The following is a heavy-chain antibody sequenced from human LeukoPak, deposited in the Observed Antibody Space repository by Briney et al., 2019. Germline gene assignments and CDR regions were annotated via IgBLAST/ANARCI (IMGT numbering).Heavy chain of an antibody. CDR3: ARDYGGDSYYFDY. J-gene: IGHJ4*02. Sequence: ASVKVSCKASRYPFPTFGINWVRQAPGQGLEWLGWISPYNGNTNYAQKLQDRVTMTTDTSTSTAYMELWSLRSDDTAVYYCARDYGGDSYYFDYWGQGTLVTVSS. V-gene: IGHV1-18*01. D-gene: IGHD2-21*01. CDR2: ISPYNGNT. CDR1: RYPFPTFG.